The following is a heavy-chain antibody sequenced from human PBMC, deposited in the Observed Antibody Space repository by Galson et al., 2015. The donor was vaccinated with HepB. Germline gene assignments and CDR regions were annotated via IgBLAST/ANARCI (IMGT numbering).Heavy chain of an antibody. CDR1: GFIFSNYG. D-gene: IGHD3-16*02. V-gene: IGHV3-33*08. CDR3: ARDAFWETYRYTADFDY. CDR2: IGYDGSNK. J-gene: IGHJ4*02. Sequence: SLRLSCAASGFIFSNYGMHWVRQAPGKGLEWVAVIGYDGSNKYYTDSVKGRFTIFRDNSKNMLHLQMNSLRAEDTAMYYCARDAFWETYRYTADFDYWGQGTLVTVSS.